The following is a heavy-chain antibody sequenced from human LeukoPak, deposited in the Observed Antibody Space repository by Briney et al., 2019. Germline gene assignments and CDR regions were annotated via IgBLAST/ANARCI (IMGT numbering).Heavy chain of an antibody. CDR2: INHSGST. CDR3: ASSDDILTGYYKGLDC. J-gene: IGHJ4*02. V-gene: IGHV4-34*01. D-gene: IGHD3-9*01. Sequence: SETLSLTCAVYGGSFSGYYWSWIRLPPGKGLEWIGEINHSGSTKYNPSLKSRVTISVDTSKNQFSLKLSSVTAADTAVYYCASSDDILTGYYKGLDCWGQGTLVTVSS. CDR1: GGSFSGYY.